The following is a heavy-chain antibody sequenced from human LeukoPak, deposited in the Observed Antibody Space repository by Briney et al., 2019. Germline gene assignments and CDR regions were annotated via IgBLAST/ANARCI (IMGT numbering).Heavy chain of an antibody. CDR3: ARDVAAIAGGYMDV. CDR1: GCTFSSYS. J-gene: IGHJ6*03. CDR2: ISDSGSSI. V-gene: IGHV3-21*01. D-gene: IGHD2-15*01. Sequence: GGSLRLSCAASGCTFSSYSMNWVRQAPGKGLEWVSSISDSGSSIFYADSVKGRFTISRDSAKNSLYLQMNSLRAEDTAVYYCARDVAAIAGGYMDVWGKGTTVTVSS.